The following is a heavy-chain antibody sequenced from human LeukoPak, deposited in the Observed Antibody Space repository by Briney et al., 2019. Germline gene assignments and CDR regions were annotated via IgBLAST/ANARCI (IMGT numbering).Heavy chain of an antibody. CDR3: ARDHGWYLDLYYFHY. V-gene: IGHV1-3*01. D-gene: IGHD6-19*01. CDR1: GYTFTSYA. J-gene: IGHJ4*02. CDR2: INAGNGNT. Sequence: ASVKVSCKASGYTFTSYAMHWVRQAPGQRLEWMGWINAGNGNTKYSQKFQGRVTITRDTSASTAYMELSSLRSEDTAVYYCARDHGWYLDLYYFHYWGQGTLVTVSS.